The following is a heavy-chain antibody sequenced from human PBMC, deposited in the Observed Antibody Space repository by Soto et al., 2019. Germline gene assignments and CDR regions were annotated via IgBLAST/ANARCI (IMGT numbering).Heavy chain of an antibody. Sequence: PGGSLRLSCAASGFTFSNYAINWVRQSPGKGLEWVSVISGSAGSTYYADSVKGRFTITRDNSKNTLYLQMNSLRAEDTAVYYCARGLQSLFDYWGQGTLVTVSS. V-gene: IGHV3-23*01. CDR3: ARGLQSLFDY. J-gene: IGHJ4*02. CDR1: GFTFSNYA. CDR2: ISGSAGST.